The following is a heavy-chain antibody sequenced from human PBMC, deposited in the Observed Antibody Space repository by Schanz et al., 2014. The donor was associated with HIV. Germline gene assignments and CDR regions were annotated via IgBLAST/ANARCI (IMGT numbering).Heavy chain of an antibody. CDR2: ISYDGSNK. V-gene: IGHV3-30*19. Sequence: QVQLVESGGRVVQPGRSLRLSCAASGFTFSTYGMHWVRQAPGKGLEWVAVISYDGSNKYYADTVKGRFTISRDNSENTMYLQVNSLRAEDTAVYYCAREYYSRNWNWFDPWGQGTLVTVSS. J-gene: IGHJ5*02. D-gene: IGHD6-13*01. CDR3: AREYYSRNWNWFDP. CDR1: GFTFSTYG.